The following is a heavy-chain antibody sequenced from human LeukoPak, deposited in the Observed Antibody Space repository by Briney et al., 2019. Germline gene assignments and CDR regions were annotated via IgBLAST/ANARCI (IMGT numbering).Heavy chain of an antibody. Sequence: SETLSLTCAVYGGSFSGYYWSWIRQPPGEGLEWIGEINHSGSTNYNPSLKSRVTISVDTSKNQFSLKLSSVTAADTAVHYCARVSSSIPLDPTALVVPAAIAGRAFDPWGQGTLVTVSS. CDR3: ARVSSSIPLDPTALVVPAAIAGRAFDP. CDR1: GGSFSGYY. V-gene: IGHV4-34*01. CDR2: INHSGST. J-gene: IGHJ5*02. D-gene: IGHD2-2*02.